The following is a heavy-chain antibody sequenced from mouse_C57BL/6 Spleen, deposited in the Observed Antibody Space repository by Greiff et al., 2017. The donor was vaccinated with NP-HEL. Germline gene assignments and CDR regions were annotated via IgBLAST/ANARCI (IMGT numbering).Heavy chain of an antibody. CDR1: GFTFSSYG. CDR3: ARGITTVAHFDY. J-gene: IGHJ2*01. D-gene: IGHD1-1*01. CDR2: ISSGGSYT. Sequence: EVQGVESGGDLVKPGGSLKLSCAASGFTFSSYGMSWVRQTPDKRLEWVATISSGGSYTYYPDSVKGRFTISRDNAKNTLYLQMSSLKSEDTAMYYCARGITTVAHFDYWGQGTTLTVSS. V-gene: IGHV5-6*01.